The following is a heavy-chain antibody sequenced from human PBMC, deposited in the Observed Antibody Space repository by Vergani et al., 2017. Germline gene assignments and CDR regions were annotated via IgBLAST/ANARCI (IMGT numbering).Heavy chain of an antibody. D-gene: IGHD3-3*01. Sequence: QVQLVESGGGVVQPGRSLRLSCAASGFTFSSYGMHWVRQAPGKGLEWVAVIWYDGSNKYYADSVKGRFTISRDNSKNTLYLQMNSLRAEDTAVYYCARDSISRITIFGVVDYWGQGTLVTVSS. CDR3: ARDSISRITIFGVVDY. CDR2: IWYDGSNK. J-gene: IGHJ4*02. CDR1: GFTFSSYG. V-gene: IGHV3-33*01.